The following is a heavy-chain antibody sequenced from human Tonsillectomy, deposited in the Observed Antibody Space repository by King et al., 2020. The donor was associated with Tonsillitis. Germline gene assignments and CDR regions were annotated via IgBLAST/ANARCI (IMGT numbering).Heavy chain of an antibody. J-gene: IGHJ4*02. CDR2: IIPIFVTA. V-gene: IGHV1-69*01. D-gene: IGHD2-21*02. Sequence: HVQLVESGAEVKKPGSSVKVSCKASGGTFSSYAISWVRQAPGQGLEWMGGIIPIFVTANYAQTFQGSVTITADASTSTAYIELRSLRSQDTAVYYCARGGPVAYCGGYCYPFDYWGQGTLVTVSS. CDR3: ARGGPVAYCGGYCYPFDY. CDR1: GGTFSSYA.